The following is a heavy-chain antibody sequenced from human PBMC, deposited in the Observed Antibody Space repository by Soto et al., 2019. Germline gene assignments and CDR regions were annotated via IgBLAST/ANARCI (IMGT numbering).Heavy chain of an antibody. CDR2: ISWNSGSI. CDR3: AKGCSSTSCYGPFYYYYYMDV. D-gene: IGHD2-2*01. V-gene: IGHV3-9*01. CDR1: GFTFDDYA. J-gene: IGHJ6*03. Sequence: GGSLRLSCAASGFTFDDYAMHWVRQAPGKGLEWVSGISWNSGSIGYADSVKGRFTISRDNAKNSLYLQMNSLRAEDTALYYCAKGCSSTSCYGPFYYYYYMDVWGKRTTVTVSS.